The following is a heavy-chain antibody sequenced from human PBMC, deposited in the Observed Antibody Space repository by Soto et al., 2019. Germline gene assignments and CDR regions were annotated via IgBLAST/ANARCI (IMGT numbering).Heavy chain of an antibody. D-gene: IGHD3-3*01. CDR1: GGSISSYY. CDR2: IYYSGST. Sequence: SETLSLTCTVSGGSISSYYWSWIRQPPGKGLEWIGYIYYSGSTNYNPSLKGRVTISVDTSKNQFSLKLSSVTAADTAVYYCAXDVGVTIFGVVKENWFDPWGQGTLVTVSS. J-gene: IGHJ5*02. CDR3: AXDVGVTIFGVVKENWFDP. V-gene: IGHV4-59*01.